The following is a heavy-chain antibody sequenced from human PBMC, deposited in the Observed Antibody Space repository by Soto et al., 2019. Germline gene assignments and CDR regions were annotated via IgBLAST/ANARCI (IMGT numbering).Heavy chain of an antibody. D-gene: IGHD3-10*01. CDR3: AREGGSGSYYNLSDYYYYMDV. V-gene: IGHV1-2*04. Sequence: ASVKVSCKASGYTFTGYYMHWVRQAPGQGLEWMGWINPNSGGTNYAQKFQGWVTMTRDTSISTAYMELSRLRSDDTAVYYCAREGGSGSYYNLSDYYYYMDVWGKGTKVTVSS. CDR1: GYTFTGYY. CDR2: INPNSGGT. J-gene: IGHJ6*03.